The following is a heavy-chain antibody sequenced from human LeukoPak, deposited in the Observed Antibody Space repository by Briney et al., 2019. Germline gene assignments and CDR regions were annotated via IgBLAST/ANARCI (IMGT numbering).Heavy chain of an antibody. Sequence: GGSLRLSCAASGFTFSSYSMNWVRQAPGKGLECVSSISSSSSYIYYADSVKGRFTISRDNAKNSLYLQMNSLRAEDTAVYYCARDRAARLYYYYYMDVWGKGTTVTVSS. D-gene: IGHD6-6*01. CDR2: ISSSSSYI. V-gene: IGHV3-21*01. J-gene: IGHJ6*03. CDR1: GFTFSSYS. CDR3: ARDRAARLYYYYYMDV.